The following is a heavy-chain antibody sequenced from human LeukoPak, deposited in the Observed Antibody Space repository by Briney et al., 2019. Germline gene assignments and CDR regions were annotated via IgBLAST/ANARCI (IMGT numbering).Heavy chain of an antibody. D-gene: IGHD6-6*01. V-gene: IGHV4-34*01. J-gene: IGHJ4*02. Sequence: SETLSLTCAVYGGSFSGYYWSWIRQPPGKGLEWIGSIYYSGSTYYNPSLKSRVTISVDTSKNQFSLKLSSVTAADTAVYYCAREYSSSSGIDYWGQGTLVTVSS. CDR2: IYYSGST. CDR3: AREYSSSSGIDY. CDR1: GGSFSGYY.